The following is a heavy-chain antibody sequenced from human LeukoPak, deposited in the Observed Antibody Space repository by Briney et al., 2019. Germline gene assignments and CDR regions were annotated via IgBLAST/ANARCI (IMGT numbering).Heavy chain of an antibody. J-gene: IGHJ4*02. CDR1: AFTVITND. CDR2: LYSDGNT. CDR3: ARGVEPLAANTLAY. Sequence: GGSLRLSCAASAFTVITNDMTWVRQAIGKGLEWVSVLYSDGNTKYADSVQGRFTISRDNSKNTLYLEMNSLSPDDTAVYYCARGVEPLAANTLAYWGQGTLVTVSS. V-gene: IGHV3-53*01. D-gene: IGHD1-14*01.